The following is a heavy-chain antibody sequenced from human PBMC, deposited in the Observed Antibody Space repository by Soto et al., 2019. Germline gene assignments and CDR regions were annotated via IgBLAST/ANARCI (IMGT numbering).Heavy chain of an antibody. Sequence: GESLKISCQGSGYIFSTSWIGWGRQMPGKGLEWMGIIYPGDSDTRYSPSFQGQVTISADRSISTAFLQWSSLKASDTATYYCARTTIAGIRGYFDYWGQGTLVTVSS. J-gene: IGHJ4*02. D-gene: IGHD2-21*01. CDR1: GYIFSTSW. CDR3: ARTTIAGIRGYFDY. V-gene: IGHV5-51*01. CDR2: IYPGDSDT.